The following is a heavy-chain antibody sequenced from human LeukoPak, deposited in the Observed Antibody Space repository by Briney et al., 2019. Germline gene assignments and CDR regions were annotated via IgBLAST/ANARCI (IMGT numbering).Heavy chain of an antibody. CDR3: ARGPSSRITMIVVVELDY. CDR2: MNPNSGNT. J-gene: IGHJ4*02. V-gene: IGHV1-8*03. Sequence: ASVKVSCKASGYTFTSYDINWVRQATGQGLEWMGWMNPNSGNTGYAQKFQGRVTITRNTSISTAYMELSSLRSEDTAVYYCARGPSSRITMIVVVELDYWGQGTLVTVSS. CDR1: GYTFTSYD. D-gene: IGHD3-22*01.